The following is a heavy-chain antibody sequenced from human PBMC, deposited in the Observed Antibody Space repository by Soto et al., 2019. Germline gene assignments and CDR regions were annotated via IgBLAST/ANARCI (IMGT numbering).Heavy chain of an antibody. CDR3: ARGPYLTRSGYYYFQQ. CDR1: GDCITSGDCY. D-gene: IGHD3-22*01. J-gene: IGHJ1*01. V-gene: IGHV4-30-4*01. Sequence: SLSLTCTVSGDCITSGDCYSSWGQHSRGKGLEWIGYISYSGNTAYNPSLSSRLTISLDTSKNHFSLKLHAATAADTAVYYRARGPYLTRSGYYYFQQRGQRTPVTVSS. CDR2: ISYSGNT.